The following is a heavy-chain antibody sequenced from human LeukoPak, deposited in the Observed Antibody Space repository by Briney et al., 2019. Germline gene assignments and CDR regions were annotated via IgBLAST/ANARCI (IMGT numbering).Heavy chain of an antibody. Sequence: ASVKVSCKASGYTFTGCYMHWVRQAPGQGLEWMGWINPNSGGTNYAQKFQGRVTMTRDTSISTAYMELSRLRSDDTAVYYCARDRGYSYGQMGNWFDPWGQGTLVTVSS. CDR2: INPNSGGT. J-gene: IGHJ5*02. CDR1: GYTFTGCY. V-gene: IGHV1-2*02. D-gene: IGHD5-18*01. CDR3: ARDRGYSYGQMGNWFDP.